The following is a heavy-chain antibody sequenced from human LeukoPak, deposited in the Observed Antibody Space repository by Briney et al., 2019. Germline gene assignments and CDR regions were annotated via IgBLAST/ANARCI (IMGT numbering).Heavy chain of an antibody. CDR2: INQDGSEK. J-gene: IGHJ3*02. CDR3: AGGAYYDFWSGYPKRAFDI. V-gene: IGHV3-7*01. D-gene: IGHD3-3*01. Sequence: PGGSLRLSCAASGFTFSSYWMSWVRQAPGKGLEWVAHINQDGSEKYYVDSVKGRFTISRDNAKNSLYLQMNSLRAEDTAVYHCAGGAYYDFWSGYPKRAFDIWGQGTMVTVSS. CDR1: GFTFSSYW.